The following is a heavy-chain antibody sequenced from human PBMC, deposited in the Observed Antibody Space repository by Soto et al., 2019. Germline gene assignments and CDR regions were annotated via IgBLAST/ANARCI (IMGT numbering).Heavy chain of an antibody. CDR1: GLVVTNNY. Sequence: PGGSLRLSCAASGLVVTNNYMSWVRQAPGKGLEWVSVIYNAGSTHYADSVKGRFTISRDTSKNTLYLQMNSLRAEDTAVYYCARGGYYVDYWGQGTLVTVSS. CDR3: ARGGYYVDY. D-gene: IGHD2-2*01. CDR2: IYNAGST. V-gene: IGHV3-53*01. J-gene: IGHJ4*02.